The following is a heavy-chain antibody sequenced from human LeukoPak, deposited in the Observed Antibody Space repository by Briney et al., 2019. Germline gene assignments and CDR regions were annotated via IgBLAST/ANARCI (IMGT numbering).Heavy chain of an antibody. J-gene: IGHJ4*02. Sequence: SSETLSLTCTVSGGSISSTTYYWGWIRQPPGKGLDWIGIIHYSGSTNYNPSLKSRVTISVDTSKNQFSLKLSSVTAADTAVYYCASYSSGRGDFDYWGQGTLVTVSS. CDR3: ASYSSGRGDFDY. D-gene: IGHD6-19*01. CDR1: GGSISSTTYY. V-gene: IGHV4-39*07. CDR2: IHYSGST.